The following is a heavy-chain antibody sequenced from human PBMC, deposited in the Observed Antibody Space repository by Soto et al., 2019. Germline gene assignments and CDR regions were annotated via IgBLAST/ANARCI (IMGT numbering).Heavy chain of an antibody. V-gene: IGHV3-23*01. CDR2: ISGSDGST. D-gene: IGHD6-13*01. CDR1: GFTFSSYA. J-gene: IGHJ4*02. Sequence: GGSLRLSCAASGFTFSSYAMNWVRQAPGKGLEWVSVISGSDGSTYYADSVKGRFTISRDNSKNTLNLEMNSLRAEDTAVYYCARRSSSWYFDYWGQGTLVTVSS. CDR3: ARRSSSWYFDY.